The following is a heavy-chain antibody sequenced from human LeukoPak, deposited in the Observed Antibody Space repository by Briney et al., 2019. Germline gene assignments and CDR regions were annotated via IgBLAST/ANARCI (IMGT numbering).Heavy chain of an antibody. CDR3: ARRRDLYSGSYYTFDY. Sequence: GESLKISCKGSGYSFTNYWIGWVRQMPGKGLKWMGIIYPGDSDTRYSPSFQGQVTISADKSISTAYLQWSSLKASDTAMYYCARRRDLYSGSYYTFDYWGQGTLVTVSS. V-gene: IGHV5-51*01. D-gene: IGHD1-26*01. CDR1: GYSFTNYW. CDR2: IYPGDSDT. J-gene: IGHJ4*02.